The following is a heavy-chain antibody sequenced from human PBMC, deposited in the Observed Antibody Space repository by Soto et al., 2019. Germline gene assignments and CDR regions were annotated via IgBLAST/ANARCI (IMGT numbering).Heavy chain of an antibody. D-gene: IGHD6-13*01. CDR2: ISAYNGNT. CDR1: GYTFTSYG. J-gene: IGHJ5*02. V-gene: IGHV1-18*04. Sequence: SVKVSCKASGYTFTSYGISWVRQAPGQGLEWMGWISAYNGNTNYAQKLQGRVTMTRNTSISTAYMELTSLRPEDTAVYYCARKRRDSSSWYNWFDPWGQGTLVTVSS. CDR3: ARKRRDSSSWYNWFDP.